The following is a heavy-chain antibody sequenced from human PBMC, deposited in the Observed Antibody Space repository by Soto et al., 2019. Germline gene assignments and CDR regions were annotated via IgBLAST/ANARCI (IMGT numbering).Heavy chain of an antibody. CDR2: INHSGST. CDR3: ARGVGCSGGSCYSPDFDY. CDR1: GGSFSGYY. D-gene: IGHD2-15*01. J-gene: IGHJ4*02. Sequence: SETLSLTCAVYGGSFSGYYWSWIRQPPGKGLEWIGEINHSGSTNYNPSLKSRVTISVDTSKNQFSLKLSSVTAADTAVYYCARGVGCSGGSCYSPDFDYWGQGTLVTVS. V-gene: IGHV4-34*01.